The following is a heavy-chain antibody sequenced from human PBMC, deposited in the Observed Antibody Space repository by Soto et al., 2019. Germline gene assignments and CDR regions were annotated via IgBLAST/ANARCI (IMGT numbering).Heavy chain of an antibody. CDR2: VYLSGAT. CDR3: AREERRDYHSGGGN. V-gene: IGHV4-39*02. D-gene: IGHD3-10*01. CDR1: GASIGSSDYY. J-gene: IGHJ4*02. Sequence: QLRLQESGPGLVKPSETLSLTCSVSGASIGSSDYYWGWIRQAPGKGLEWIATVYLSGATQYNPSLGSRATISVDTSNILVSLKLTSVTATDTAVYYCAREERRDYHSGGGNWGPGKLVIVSS.